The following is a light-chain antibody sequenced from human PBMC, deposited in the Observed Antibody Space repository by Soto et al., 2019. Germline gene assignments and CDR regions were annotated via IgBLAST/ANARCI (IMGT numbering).Light chain of an antibody. CDR3: ASWDDNLNGQVV. CDR1: RSNIGTNT. CDR2: SND. J-gene: IGLJ2*01. Sequence: QSVLTQPPSASGTPGQRVTISCSGSRSNIGTNTVNWYQQLPGTAPKLLIYSNDQRPSGVPDRFSGSKSGTSASLAISGLQSEDEADYYCASWDDNLNGQVVFGGGTKLTVL. V-gene: IGLV1-44*01.